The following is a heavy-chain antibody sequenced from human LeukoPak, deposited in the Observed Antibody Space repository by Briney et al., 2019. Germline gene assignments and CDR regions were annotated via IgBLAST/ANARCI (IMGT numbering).Heavy chain of an antibody. J-gene: IGHJ6*03. V-gene: IGHV1-18*01. CDR2: ISAYNGNT. CDR3: ARAYYDSSGYYGNYYYYMDV. Sequence: ASVKVSCKASGYTFTSYGISWVRQAPGQGLEWMGWISAYNGNTNYAQKLQGRVTMTTDTSTSTAYMELRSLRSDDTAVYYCARAYYDSSGYYGNYYYYMDVWGKGTTVTVSS. D-gene: IGHD3-22*01. CDR1: GYTFTSYG.